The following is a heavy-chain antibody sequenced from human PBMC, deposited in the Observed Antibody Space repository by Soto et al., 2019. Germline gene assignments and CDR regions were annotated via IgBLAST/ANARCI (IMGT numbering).Heavy chain of an antibody. CDR3: AREDCSGGSCYTNWFDP. Sequence: SDTLSLTCTVSGGSISSYYWGWIRQPPGKGLEWIGSIYHSGSTYYNPSLKSRVTISVDTSKNQFSLKLSAVTAADTAVYYCAREDCSGGSCYTNWFDPWGQGTLVTVSS. D-gene: IGHD2-15*01. CDR1: GGSISSYY. V-gene: IGHV4-38-2*02. CDR2: IYHSGST. J-gene: IGHJ5*02.